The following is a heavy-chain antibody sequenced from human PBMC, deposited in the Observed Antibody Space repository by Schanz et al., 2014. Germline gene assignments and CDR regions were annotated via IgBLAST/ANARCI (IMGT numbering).Heavy chain of an antibody. CDR3: ARDRVSFVRGPLGVD. D-gene: IGHD3-10*01. CDR1: GYTFTSYY. Sequence: QVQLVQSGAEVKKPGASVKVSCKASGYTFTSYYMHWVRQAPGQGLEWMGIINPSGGSTSYAQKFQGRVTMTRDTSTSTVYMELRNLKSDDTAVYYCARDRVSFVRGPLGVDWGQGTQVIVSS. V-gene: IGHV1-46*01. J-gene: IGHJ4*02. CDR2: INPSGGST.